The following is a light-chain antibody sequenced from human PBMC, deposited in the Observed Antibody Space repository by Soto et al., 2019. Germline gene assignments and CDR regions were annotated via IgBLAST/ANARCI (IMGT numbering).Light chain of an antibody. CDR3: RSYTSSMSRV. J-gene: IGLJ1*01. CDR2: EVS. Sequence: QSALTQPASVSGSPGQSITISCTGTSSDVGGYNDVSWYQQLPGKAPKLMIYEVSNRPSGVSNRFSGSKSGNTASLAISGLQAEDEADYYCRSYTSSMSRVFGTGTKVTVL. V-gene: IGLV2-14*01. CDR1: SSDVGGYND.